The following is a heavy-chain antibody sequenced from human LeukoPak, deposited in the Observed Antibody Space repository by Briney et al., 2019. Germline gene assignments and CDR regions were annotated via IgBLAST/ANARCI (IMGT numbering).Heavy chain of an antibody. CDR1: GGSISSYY. V-gene: IGHV4-59*01. CDR3: ARVTGYMIADYFDY. Sequence: SETLSLTCTVSGGSISSYYWSWIRQPPGKGLEWIGYIYYSGSTNYNPSLKSRVTISVRTSKSQFSLKLSSVTAADTAVYYCARVTGYMIADYFDYWGPGTLVTVSS. J-gene: IGHJ4*02. D-gene: IGHD3-22*01. CDR2: IYYSGST.